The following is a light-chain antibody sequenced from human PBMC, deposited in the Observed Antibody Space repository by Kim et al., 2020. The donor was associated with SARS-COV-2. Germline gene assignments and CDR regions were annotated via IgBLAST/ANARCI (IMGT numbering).Light chain of an antibody. CDR1: QSVLYSLNNKNF. J-gene: IGKJ4*01. CDR3: QHYYTTPLT. Sequence: DIVMTQSPDSLAVSLGERATINCKSSQSVLYSLNNKNFLAWYQQKPGQPLRLLISWASTRESGVPDRFSGSGSGTDFTLTISSLQAEDVAVYYCQHYYTTPLTFGGGTKVDIK. CDR2: WAS. V-gene: IGKV4-1*01.